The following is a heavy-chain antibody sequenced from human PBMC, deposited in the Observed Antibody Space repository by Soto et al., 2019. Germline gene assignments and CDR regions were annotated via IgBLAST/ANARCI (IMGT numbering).Heavy chain of an antibody. CDR1: GFTFSSYA. CDR3: ARGPGYYFDY. Sequence: PGGSLRLSCATSGFTFSSYAMHWVRQAPGKGLEYVSAISSNGGSTYYANSVKGRFTISRDNSKNTLYLQMGSLRAEDMAVYYCARGPGYYFDYWGQGT. CDR2: ISSNGGST. V-gene: IGHV3-64*01. J-gene: IGHJ4*02.